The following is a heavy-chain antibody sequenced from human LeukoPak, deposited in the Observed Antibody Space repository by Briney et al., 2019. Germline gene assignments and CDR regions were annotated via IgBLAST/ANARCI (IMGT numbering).Heavy chain of an antibody. CDR2: IIAIFATA. V-gene: IGHV1-69*05. CDR1: GGTFSSYA. CDR3: ARDGPRGYFTRFDP. D-gene: IGHD2-8*01. J-gene: IGHJ5*02. Sequence: SVKVSCKASGGTFSSYAFSWVRQAPGQGFEWMGRIIAIFATANYAKKFQGRVTITTDESTSTAYMELSSLRSEDTAVYYCARDGPRGYFTRFDPWGQGTLVTVSP.